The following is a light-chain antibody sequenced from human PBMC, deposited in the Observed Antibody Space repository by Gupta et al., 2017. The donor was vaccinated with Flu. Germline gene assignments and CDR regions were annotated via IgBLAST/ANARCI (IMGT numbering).Light chain of an antibody. J-gene: IGLJ3*02. V-gene: IGLV1-44*01. CDR2: SNN. Sequence: QSVLTQPPSASGTPGQRVTISCSGSSSNIGSNTVNWYQQLPGTAPKRLIYSNNQRPSGVPDRFSGYKSGTYASRDISGLQSEDEADYYCAEWDDSLKAWVFGGGTKLTVL. CDR1: SSNIGSNT. CDR3: AEWDDSLKAWV.